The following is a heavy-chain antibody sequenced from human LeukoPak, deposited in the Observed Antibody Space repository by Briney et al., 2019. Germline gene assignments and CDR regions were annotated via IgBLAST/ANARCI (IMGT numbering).Heavy chain of an antibody. CDR3: AKRGPGPVAGSYDF. J-gene: IGHJ4*02. CDR2: IGARGDI. Sequence: GGSLRLSCVGSRFTFSDYAMNWVRQTPGKGLEWISAIGARGDIFYVDSVKGRFTISRDNSNNAAHLQMNSLRPEDTAIYYCAKRGPGPVAGSYDFWGQGTLVTVSS. CDR1: RFTFSDYA. V-gene: IGHV3-23*01. D-gene: IGHD6-19*01.